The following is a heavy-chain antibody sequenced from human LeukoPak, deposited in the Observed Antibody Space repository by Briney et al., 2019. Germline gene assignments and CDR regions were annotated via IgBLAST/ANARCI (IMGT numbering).Heavy chain of an antibody. V-gene: IGHV4-30-2*01. CDR1: GGSISSGGYS. CDR3: ARSPNHSSGWYTTNDY. J-gene: IGHJ4*02. Sequence: PSETLSLTCAVSGGSISSGGYSWSWIRQPPGKGLEWIGYIYHSGSTYYIPSLKSRVTISVDTSKNQFSLKLSSVTAADTAVYYCARSPNHSSGWYTTNDYWGQGTLVTVSS. D-gene: IGHD6-19*01. CDR2: IYHSGST.